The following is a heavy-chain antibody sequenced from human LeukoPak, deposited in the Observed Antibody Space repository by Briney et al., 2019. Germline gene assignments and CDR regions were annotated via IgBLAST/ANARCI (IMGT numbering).Heavy chain of an antibody. V-gene: IGHV1-18*01. CDR2: ISAYNGNT. D-gene: IGHD5-24*01. Sequence: GASVKVSCKASGYTFTSYGISWVRQAPVQGLEWMGWISAYNGNTNYAQKLQGRVTMTTDTSTSTAYMELRSLRSDDTAVYYCARTPEMATTADFDYWGQGTLVTVSS. CDR1: GYTFTSYG. CDR3: ARTPEMATTADFDY. J-gene: IGHJ4*02.